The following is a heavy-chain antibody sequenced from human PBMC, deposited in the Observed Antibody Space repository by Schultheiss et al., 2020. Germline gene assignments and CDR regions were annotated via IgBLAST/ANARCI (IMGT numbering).Heavy chain of an antibody. V-gene: IGHV3-30*18. CDR3: AKDQGDIVVVPAATAWYYYGMDV. CDR2: ISYDGSNK. CDR1: GFTFSSYG. Sequence: GGSLRLSCAASGFTFSSYGMHWVRQAPGKELEWVAVISYDGSNKYYADSVKGRFTISRDNSKNTLYLQMNSLRAEDTAVYYCAKDQGDIVVVPAATAWYYYGMDVWGQGTTVTVSS. D-gene: IGHD2-2*01. J-gene: IGHJ6*02.